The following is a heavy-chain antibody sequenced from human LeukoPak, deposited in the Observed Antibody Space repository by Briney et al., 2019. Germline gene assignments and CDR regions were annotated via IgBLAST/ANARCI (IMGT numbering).Heavy chain of an antibody. J-gene: IGHJ6*03. CDR3: AREQNYYYYMDV. CDR2: ISPGGGPT. CDR1: GFPFSIHG. V-gene: IGHV3-23*01. Sequence: GGSLRLSCAGSGFPFSIHGMNWVRQAPGKGLEWVSGISPGGGPTYYADSVKGRFTISRDDSKNTLYLQMNNLRAEDTAVYYCAREQNYYYYMDVWGKGTTVTISS.